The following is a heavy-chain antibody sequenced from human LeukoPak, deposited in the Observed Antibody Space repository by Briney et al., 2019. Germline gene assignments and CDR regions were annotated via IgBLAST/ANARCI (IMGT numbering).Heavy chain of an antibody. CDR3: AREAGSGSYYAGVIDY. V-gene: IGHV3-21*01. CDR2: ITASSSYI. D-gene: IGHD3-10*01. J-gene: IGHJ4*02. CDR1: GFTFSSYT. Sequence: GGSLRLSCAASGFTFSSYTTNWVRQAPGKGLEWVSSITASSSYIFYADSLKGRFTISSDNAKNSLYLQMKSLRAEDTAVYYCAREAGSGSYYAGVIDYWGLGTLVTVSS.